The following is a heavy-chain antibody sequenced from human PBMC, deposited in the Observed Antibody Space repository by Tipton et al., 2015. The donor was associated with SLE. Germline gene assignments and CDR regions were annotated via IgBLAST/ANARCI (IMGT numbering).Heavy chain of an antibody. Sequence: TLSLTCVVSGGSFSGYYWSWIRQPPGKGLEWIGEINHSGSTNYNPSLKSRVTISVDTSKNQFSLKLSSVTAADTAVYYCARRRDGYNFDYWGQGTLVTVSS. CDR2: INHSGST. CDR1: GGSFSGYY. V-gene: IGHV4-34*01. CDR3: ARRRDGYNFDY. D-gene: IGHD5-24*01. J-gene: IGHJ4*02.